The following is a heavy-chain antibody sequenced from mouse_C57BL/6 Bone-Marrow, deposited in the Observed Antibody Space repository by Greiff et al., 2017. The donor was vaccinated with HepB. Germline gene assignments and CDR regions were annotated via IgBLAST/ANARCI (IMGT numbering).Heavy chain of an antibody. CDR2: INPGSGGT. Sequence: VQLQQSGAELVRPGPSVKVSCKASGYAFTNYLIEWVKQRPGQGLEWIGVINPGSGGTNYNEKFKGKATLTADKSSSTAYMQLSSLTSEDSAVYFCARSWFAYWGQGTLVTVSA. CDR3: ARSWFAY. V-gene: IGHV1-54*01. J-gene: IGHJ3*01. CDR1: GYAFTNYL.